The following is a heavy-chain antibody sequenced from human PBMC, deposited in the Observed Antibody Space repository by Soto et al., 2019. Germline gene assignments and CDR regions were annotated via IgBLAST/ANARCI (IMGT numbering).Heavy chain of an antibody. V-gene: IGHV3-48*02. D-gene: IGHD6-13*01. CDR1: GFTFSSYS. Sequence: EVQLVESGGGLVQPAVSLRLSCAASGFTFSSYSMSWVRQAPGNALELLAYISSSSSGIFYADSVKGRFTISRDNAKNALHLQMDSLKDEDTAVYYCASGDSSSWYSCEYGCQGTLVTVSS. CDR3: ASGDSSSWYSCEY. CDR2: ISSSSSGI. J-gene: IGHJ4*02.